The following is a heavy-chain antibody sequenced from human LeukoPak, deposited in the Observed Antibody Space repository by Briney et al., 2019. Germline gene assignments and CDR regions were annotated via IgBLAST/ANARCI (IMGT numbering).Heavy chain of an antibody. J-gene: IGHJ4*02. Sequence: GGSLRLSCAASGFTFASFAMSWVRQAPGKGLEWVSAISGGDGSTYYTDSVKGRFTISTDNSKNTLYLQMNSLRPEDTAVYYCAKENSGTYLYYFDYWGQGTLVTVSS. CDR3: AKENSGTYLYYFDY. D-gene: IGHD1-26*01. V-gene: IGHV3-23*01. CDR1: GFTFASFA. CDR2: ISGGDGST.